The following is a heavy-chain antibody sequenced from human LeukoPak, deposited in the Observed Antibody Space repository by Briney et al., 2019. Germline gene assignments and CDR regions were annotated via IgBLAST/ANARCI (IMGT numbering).Heavy chain of an antibody. V-gene: IGHV3-53*01. CDR3: ARGGRGSAAVVAPRSFDI. CDR1: GFTVSSTH. J-gene: IGHJ3*02. Sequence: PGGSLRLSCAASGFTVSSTHMVWVRQAPGKGLEWVSVIYTGGNSYYAGSVQGRFIISRDISKNTLYPQMNSLRAEDSALYYCARGGRGSAAVVAPRSFDIWGQGTMVTVSS. D-gene: IGHD3-22*01. CDR2: IYTGGNS.